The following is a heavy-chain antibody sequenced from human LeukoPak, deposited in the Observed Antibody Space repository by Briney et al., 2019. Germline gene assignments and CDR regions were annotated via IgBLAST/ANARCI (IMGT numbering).Heavy chain of an antibody. CDR1: GFTFSSYE. CDR3: ARDTGTHLFDY. CDR2: ISTGGRTI. D-gene: IGHD2-8*02. J-gene: IGHJ4*02. V-gene: IGHV3-48*03. Sequence: GGSLRLSCAASGFTFSSYEMNWVRQAPGKGLEWVSYISTGGRTIYYADSVKGRFTISRDNSKNTLFLQMNSLRAEDTAVYYCARDTGTHLFDYWGQGTLVTVSS.